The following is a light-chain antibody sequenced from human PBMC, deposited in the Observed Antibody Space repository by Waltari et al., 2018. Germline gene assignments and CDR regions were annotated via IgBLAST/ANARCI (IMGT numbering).Light chain of an antibody. CDR3: QSYDIGLSGPYV. CDR2: GNN. CDR1: DAKLGAGYH. Sequence: QSVLTQPPSVSGAPGQRVTISCHGSDAKLGAGYHVHWYHQRPGKAPKLLSHGNNNRPSGVPDRFSASTSGTSASLAITGLQAEDEGDYYCQSYDIGLSGPYVFGSGTEVTVL. V-gene: IGLV1-40*01. J-gene: IGLJ1*01.